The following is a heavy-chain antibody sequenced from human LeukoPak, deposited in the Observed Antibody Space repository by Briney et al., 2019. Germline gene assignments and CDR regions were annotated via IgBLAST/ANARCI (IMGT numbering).Heavy chain of an antibody. CDR3: AREYSSSPSFDS. D-gene: IGHD6-6*01. Sequence: ASVKVSCKASGYTFTGYYMHWVRQAPGQGLEWMGWINPNSGGPNYAQKFRGRVTMTRDTSISTAYMELSRLRSDDTAVYYCAREYSSSPSFDSWGQGTLVTVSS. V-gene: IGHV1-2*02. CDR1: GYTFTGYY. J-gene: IGHJ4*02. CDR2: INPNSGGP.